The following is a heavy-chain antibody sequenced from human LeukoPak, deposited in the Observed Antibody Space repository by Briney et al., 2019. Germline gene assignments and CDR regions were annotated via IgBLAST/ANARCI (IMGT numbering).Heavy chain of an antibody. CDR1: GYSFISYW. J-gene: IGHJ5*02. V-gene: IGHV5-10-1*01. CDR2: IEPSDYYT. Sequence: AASLKISSRGSGYSFISYWSSWGRQMPRTGLEWMGRIEPSDYYTNYCPSFQGNRTISADEYTSKAYLPWSSRTVSDPAMAYCARRTGVEWFVPWGPGTLVTVSS. CDR3: ARRTGVEWFVP. D-gene: IGHD7-27*01.